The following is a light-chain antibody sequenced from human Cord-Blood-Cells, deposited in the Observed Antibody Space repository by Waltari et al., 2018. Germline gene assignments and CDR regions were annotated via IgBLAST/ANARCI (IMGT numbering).Light chain of an antibody. CDR1: QSVSSY. V-gene: IGKV3-11*01. CDR3: QQRSNWPLT. Sequence: EIVLTQSPATLSLSPGERATLSCRASQSVSSYLACYQQKPGQAPRHLIYDASNRATGIPARFSGSGSGTDFTLTISSLEPEDLAVYYGQQRSNWPLTFGGGTKVEIK. CDR2: DAS. J-gene: IGKJ4*01.